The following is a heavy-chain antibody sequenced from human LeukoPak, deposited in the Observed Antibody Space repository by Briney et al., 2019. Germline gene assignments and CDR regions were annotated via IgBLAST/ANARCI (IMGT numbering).Heavy chain of an antibody. D-gene: IGHD4-17*01. J-gene: IGHJ4*02. V-gene: IGHV3-21*01. Sequence: PGGSLRLSCAASGFTFSSYSMNWVRQAPGKGLEWVSSISSSSSYIYYADSVKGRFTISRDNAKNSLYLQMNSLRAEDTAVYYCAREIEYGDYFFDYWGQGTLVTVSS. CDR3: AREIEYGDYFFDY. CDR1: GFTFSSYS. CDR2: ISSSSSYI.